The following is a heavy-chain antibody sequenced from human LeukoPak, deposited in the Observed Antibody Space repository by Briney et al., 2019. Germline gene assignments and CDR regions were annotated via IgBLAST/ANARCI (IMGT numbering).Heavy chain of an antibody. D-gene: IGHD6-13*01. J-gene: IGHJ4*02. CDR2: IWFDGSNK. CDR3: ASAAGPFDN. CDR1: GFTFSDYY. V-gene: IGHV3-33*08. Sequence: GGSLRLSSAASGFTFSDYYMSWIRQAPGKGLEWVAVIWFDGSNKYYADSVKGRFTISRDNSKNTLYLQMNSLRAEDTAVYYCASAAGPFDNWGQGTLVTVSS.